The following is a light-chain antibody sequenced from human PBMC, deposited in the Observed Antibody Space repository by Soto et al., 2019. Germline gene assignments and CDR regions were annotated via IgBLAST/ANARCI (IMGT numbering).Light chain of an antibody. V-gene: IGKV1-5*03. J-gene: IGKJ1*01. CDR2: KAS. CDR1: QSINSW. Sequence: DIQMTQSTSTLSASVGDRVTITCRASQSINSWLAWYQHKPGKAPKLLIYKASSLESGVPSRFSGSGSGTEFTLTISTLQPEDFTSYYCLQYSSHSWTFGQETKVE. CDR3: LQYSSHSWT.